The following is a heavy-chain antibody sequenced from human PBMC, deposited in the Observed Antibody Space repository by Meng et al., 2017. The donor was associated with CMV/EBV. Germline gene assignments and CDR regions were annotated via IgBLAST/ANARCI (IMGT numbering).Heavy chain of an antibody. CDR2: ISWNSGSI. D-gene: IGHD3-16*01. CDR1: GFTFDDYA. CDR3: AKDGGPFDY. Sequence: GGSLRLSCAASGFTFDDYAMHWVRQAPGKGLEWVSGISWNSGSIGYADSVKGRFTISRDNAKNSLYLQINSLRAEDTALYYCAKDGGPFDYWGQGTLVTVSS. V-gene: IGHV3-9*01. J-gene: IGHJ4*02.